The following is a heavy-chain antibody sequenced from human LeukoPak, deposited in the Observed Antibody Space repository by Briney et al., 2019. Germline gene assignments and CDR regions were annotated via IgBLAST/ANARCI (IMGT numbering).Heavy chain of an antibody. CDR2: MNQDGSEI. CDR3: ARSDRSSWYSLHDF. J-gene: IGHJ4*02. Sequence: PGGSLRLSCAASGFTFSIYWMTWVRQAPGKGLEWVANMNQDGSEIYHVDSVKDRFTISRDNAKKSLYLQMNSLRAEDTAVYYCARSDRSSWYSLHDFWGQGTLVTVSS. V-gene: IGHV3-7*01. D-gene: IGHD6-13*01. CDR1: GFTFSIYW.